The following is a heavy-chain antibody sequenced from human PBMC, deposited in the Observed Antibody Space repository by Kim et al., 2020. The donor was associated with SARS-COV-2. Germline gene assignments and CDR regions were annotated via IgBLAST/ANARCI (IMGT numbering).Heavy chain of an antibody. CDR3: ARGGLGAALSSFDY. V-gene: IGHV4-34*01. CDR1: GGSFSGYY. Sequence: SETLSLTCAVYGGSFSGYYWSWIRQPPGKGLEWIGEINHSGSTNYNPSLKSRVTISVDTSKNQFSLKLSSVTAADTAVYYCARGGLGAALSSFDYWGQGTLVTVSS. D-gene: IGHD3-3*01. J-gene: IGHJ4*02. CDR2: INHSGST.